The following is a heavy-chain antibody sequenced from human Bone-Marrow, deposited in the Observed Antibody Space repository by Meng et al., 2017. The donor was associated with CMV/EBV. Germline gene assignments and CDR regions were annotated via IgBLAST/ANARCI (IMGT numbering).Heavy chain of an antibody. CDR1: GYTFTSYD. J-gene: IGHJ5*02. Sequence: ASVKVSCKASGYTFTSYDINWVRQATGQGLEWMGWMNPNSGNTGYAQKFQGRVTMTRNTSISTAYMELSSLRSEDTAVYYCATHSGAARRRAWFDPWGQGTLVTVSS. D-gene: IGHD6-6*01. CDR3: ATHSGAARRRAWFDP. V-gene: IGHV1-8*01. CDR2: MNPNSGNT.